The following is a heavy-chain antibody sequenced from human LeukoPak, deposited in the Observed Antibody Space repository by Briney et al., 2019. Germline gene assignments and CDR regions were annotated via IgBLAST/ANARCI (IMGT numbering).Heavy chain of an antibody. Sequence: PTGGSLRLSCAASGFTFSDYYMSWIRQAPGKGLEWVSVIYSGGSTYYADSVKGRFTISRDNSKNTLYLQMNSLRAEDTAVYYCARVLWGNYFDYWGQGTLVTVSS. CDR3: ARVLWGNYFDY. J-gene: IGHJ4*02. CDR2: IYSGGST. D-gene: IGHD3-10*01. V-gene: IGHV3-66*01. CDR1: GFTFSDYY.